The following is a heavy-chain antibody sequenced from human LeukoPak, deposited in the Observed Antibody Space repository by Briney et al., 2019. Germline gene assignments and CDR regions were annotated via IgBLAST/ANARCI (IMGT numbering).Heavy chain of an antibody. D-gene: IGHD2-2*01. Sequence: PGGSLRLSCAASGFSLSDHGMYWVRQGPGEGLVWLSRIKYDGSYTSYADSVKGRFTVSRDNAKNTLYLQMNSLRAEDTAVYYCARDSSSVPEYWGQGTPVTVSS. J-gene: IGHJ4*02. V-gene: IGHV3-74*01. CDR2: IKYDGSYT. CDR3: ARDSSSVPEY. CDR1: GFSLSDHG.